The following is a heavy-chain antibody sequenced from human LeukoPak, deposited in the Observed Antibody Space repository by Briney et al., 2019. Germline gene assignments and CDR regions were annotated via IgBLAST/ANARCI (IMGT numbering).Heavy chain of an antibody. CDR3: AKLPYYYDSSGSDY. Sequence: PGGSLRLSCAASGFTFDDYAMHWVRQAPGKGLEWVSGISWNSGSIGYADSVKGRFTISRDNSKNTLYLQMNSLRAEDTAVYYCAKLPYYYDSSGSDYWGQGTLVTVSS. V-gene: IGHV3-9*01. D-gene: IGHD3-22*01. J-gene: IGHJ4*02. CDR1: GFTFDDYA. CDR2: ISWNSGSI.